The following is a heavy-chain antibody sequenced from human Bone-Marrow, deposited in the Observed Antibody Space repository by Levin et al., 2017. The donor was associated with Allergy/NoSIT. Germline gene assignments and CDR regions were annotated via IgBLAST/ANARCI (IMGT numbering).Heavy chain of an antibody. Sequence: SETLSLTCTVSGGSVNSNSYYWSWIRQPPGKGLEWIGYIYNSGSTNHNPSLKSRVTISIDTSRNQFSLKLSSVTAADTAIYYCARDRVSYTPHYFGVDVWGQGTTVTVSS. D-gene: IGHD2-2*02. CDR1: GGSVNSNSYY. J-gene: IGHJ6*02. V-gene: IGHV4-61*01. CDR2: IYNSGST. CDR3: ARDRVSYTPHYFGVDV.